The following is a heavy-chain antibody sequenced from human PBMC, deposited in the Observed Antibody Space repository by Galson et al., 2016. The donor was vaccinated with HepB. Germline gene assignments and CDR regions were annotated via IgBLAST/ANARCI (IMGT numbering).Heavy chain of an antibody. J-gene: IGHJ4*02. CDR2: ISYDGDTK. V-gene: IGHV3-30*03. CDR3: ASDPRQWQRGYNYGFEY. CDR1: GFTFSTYG. Sequence: SLRLSCAASGFTFSTYGMHWVRQAPGKGLEWVAVISYDGDTKYHADSVKGRFTISRDNSKNTLYLQMHRLRFEDTAVYDCASDPRQWQRGYNYGFEYWGQGTLVSVSS. D-gene: IGHD5-18*01.